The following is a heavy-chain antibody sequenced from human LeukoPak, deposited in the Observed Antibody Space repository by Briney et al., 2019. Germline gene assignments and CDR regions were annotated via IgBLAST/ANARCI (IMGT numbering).Heavy chain of an antibody. J-gene: IGHJ4*02. CDR1: GFSFGSHG. CDR3: ARGPALGVRGAHLDY. D-gene: IGHD3-10*01. V-gene: IGHV3-33*01. Sequence: GGSLRLSCTAPGFSFGSHGMHWVRQTPGKGLDWVAVIWYDGNTKYYADSVKSRFTISRDNPKNTLFLEMNTLRVEDTAVYRCARGPALGVRGAHLDYWGQGILVAVSS. CDR2: IWYDGNTK.